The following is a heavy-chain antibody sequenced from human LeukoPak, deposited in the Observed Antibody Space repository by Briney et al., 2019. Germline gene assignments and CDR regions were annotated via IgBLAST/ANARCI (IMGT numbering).Heavy chain of an antibody. V-gene: IGHV4-39*01. CDR3: ARFPMRTKRNYYYYMDV. CDR1: GGSISSSSYY. J-gene: IGHJ6*03. D-gene: IGHD4/OR15-4a*01. CDR2: IYYSGST. Sequence: SETLSLTCTVSGGSISSSSYYWGWIRQPPGKGLEWIGIIYYSGSTYSNPSLKSRVTISVDTSKNQFSLKLSSVTAADTAVYYCARFPMRTKRNYYYYMDVWGKGTTVTVSS.